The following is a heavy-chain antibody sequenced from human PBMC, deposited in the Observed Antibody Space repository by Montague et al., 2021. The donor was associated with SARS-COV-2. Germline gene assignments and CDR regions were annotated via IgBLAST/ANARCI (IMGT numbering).Heavy chain of an antibody. V-gene: IGHV4-34*01. Sequence: SETLSLTCAVYGGSFSGYYWSWIRQPPGKGLEWIGEITHSGSTNYNPSLKSRVTISLDTSTNQFSLKLSSVTAADTAVYYYARGRYSSSWYGTKYYFDYWGQGTLVIVSS. CDR2: ITHSGST. CDR3: ARGRYSSSWYGTKYYFDY. CDR1: GGSFSGYY. D-gene: IGHD6-13*01. J-gene: IGHJ4*02.